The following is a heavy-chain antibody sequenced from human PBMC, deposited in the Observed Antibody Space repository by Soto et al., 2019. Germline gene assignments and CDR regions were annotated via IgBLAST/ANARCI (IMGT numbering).Heavy chain of an antibody. D-gene: IGHD2-15*01. CDR1: GLIFTSTY. CDR2: ISNDGDT. CDR3: AREDRYCRGSSCSITGDAFDI. Sequence: EVLLVESGGGLVQPGGSLRLSCAASGLIFTSTYMNWVRQAPGKGLEWVAVISNDGDTHYADSVRGRFSLSRDISTNTLHLQKSSLRVEDTAVYYCAREDRYCRGSSCSITGDAFDIWGQGTMVTVSS. J-gene: IGHJ3*02. V-gene: IGHV3-66*01.